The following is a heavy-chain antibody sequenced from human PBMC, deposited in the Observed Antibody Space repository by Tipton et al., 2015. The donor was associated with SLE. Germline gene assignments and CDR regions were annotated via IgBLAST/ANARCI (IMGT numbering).Heavy chain of an antibody. J-gene: IGHJ4*01. V-gene: IGHV5-51*01. D-gene: IGHD2-21*02. Sequence: QLVQSGAEVKKAGESLKISCKGSGYTFSRSWIGWVRQMPGKGLEWMGIIYPDDSDTRYSPSFQGQVTVSADKSTSTAYLQWSRLRAADSAMYYCAKKSGDCSTGFDYWVHGSLVSFSS. CDR1: GYTFSRSW. CDR3: AKKSGDCSTGFDY. CDR2: IYPDDSDT.